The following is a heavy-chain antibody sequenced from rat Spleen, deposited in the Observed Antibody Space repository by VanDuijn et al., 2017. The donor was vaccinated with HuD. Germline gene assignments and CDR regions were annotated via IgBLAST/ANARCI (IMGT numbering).Heavy chain of an antibody. Sequence: QVQLKESGPGLVQPSETLSLTCTVSGFSLTSYSVSWVRQAPGKGLDWMGIMWNDGSTNYNSALKSRLGISRDTSKSQVFLTRNSMKTDETAGYYCAGYNSGNYYVMDAWGQGASVTVSS. CDR1: GFSLTSYS. V-gene: IGHV2-77*01. CDR2: MWNDGST. J-gene: IGHJ4*01. CDR3: AGYNSGNYYVMDA. D-gene: IGHD4-3*01.